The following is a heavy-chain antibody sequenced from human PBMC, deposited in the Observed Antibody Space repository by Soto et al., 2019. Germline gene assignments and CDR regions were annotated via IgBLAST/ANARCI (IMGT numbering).Heavy chain of an antibody. J-gene: IGHJ5*02. CDR2: ISSSSSTI. CDR3: ARDGRYSSSLFDP. D-gene: IGHD6-13*01. Sequence: SGGGLVQPGGSLRLSCAASGFTFSSYSMNWVRQAPGKGLEWVSYISSSSSTIYYADSVKGRFTISRDNAKNSLYLQMNSLRAEDTAVYYCARDGRYSSSLFDPWGQGTLVTVSS. V-gene: IGHV3-48*01. CDR1: GFTFSSYS.